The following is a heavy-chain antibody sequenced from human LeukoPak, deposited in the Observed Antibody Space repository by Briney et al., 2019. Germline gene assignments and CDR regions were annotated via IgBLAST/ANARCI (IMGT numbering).Heavy chain of an antibody. CDR2: ISVIAGST. CDR1: GFTFSTYA. V-gene: IGHV3-23*01. J-gene: IGHJ4*02. Sequence: PGGSLRLSCAASGFTFSTYAMSWVRQPPGKGLEWGSDISVIAGSTYYADSAKGRFTISRDNSKNTLYLQKNSLRAEDTAVYYCATGSVRYSASWYSQEGDYWGQGTLVTVSS. CDR3: ATGSVRYSASWYSQEGDY. D-gene: IGHD6-13*01.